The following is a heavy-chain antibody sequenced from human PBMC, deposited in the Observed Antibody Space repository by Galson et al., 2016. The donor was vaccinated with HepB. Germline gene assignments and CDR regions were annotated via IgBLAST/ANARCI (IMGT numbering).Heavy chain of an antibody. Sequence: SLRLSCAASGFTFSSYGMHWVRQAPGKGLEWVAVISYDGSYKYYADSVKGRFIISRDNSKNTLYLQMISLSAEDTAVYYCAKGSYYCSRTYCYDLGLDIWGHGTLVTVSS. CDR2: ISYDGSYK. D-gene: IGHD2-2*01. CDR3: AKGSYYCSRTYCYDLGLDI. CDR1: GFTFSSYG. V-gene: IGHV3-30*18. J-gene: IGHJ3*02.